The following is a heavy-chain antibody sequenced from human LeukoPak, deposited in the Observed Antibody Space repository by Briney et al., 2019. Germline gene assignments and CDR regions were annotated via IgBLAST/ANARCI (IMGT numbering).Heavy chain of an antibody. V-gene: IGHV4-30-2*01. CDR2: IYHSGST. CDR1: GGSISSGGYS. J-gene: IGHJ3*02. CDR3: ARGGYSGYDYDAFDI. D-gene: IGHD5-12*01. Sequence: SQTLSLTCAVSGGSISSGGYSWSWIRQPPGKGLEWIGYIYHSGSTYYNPSLKSRVTISVDRSKNQFSLKLSSVTAADTAVYYCARGGYSGYDYDAFDIRGQGTMVTVSS.